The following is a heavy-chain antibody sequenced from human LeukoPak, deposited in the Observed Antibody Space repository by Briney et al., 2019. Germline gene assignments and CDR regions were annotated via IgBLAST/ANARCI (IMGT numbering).Heavy chain of an antibody. CDR1: GYTFTSYG. CDR2: INPNSGGT. J-gene: IGHJ6*03. D-gene: IGHD6-13*01. V-gene: IGHV1-2*02. Sequence: ASVKVSCKASGYTFTSYGISWVRQAPGQGLEWMGWINPNSGGTNYAQKFQGRVTMTRDTSISTAYMELSRLRSDDTAVYYCAREWNIYSSWRYYYYYYMDVWGKGTTVTVS. CDR3: AREWNIYSSWRYYYYYYMDV.